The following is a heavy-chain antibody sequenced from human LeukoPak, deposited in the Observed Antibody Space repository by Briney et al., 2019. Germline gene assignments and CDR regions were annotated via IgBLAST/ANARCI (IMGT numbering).Heavy chain of an antibody. J-gene: IGHJ6*04. V-gene: IGHV1-2*04. Sequence: VASVTVSCKASGYTFTGYYLHWIRQAPGQGPEWMGRINPNTGGTNYAQKFQGWVTMTRDTSIGTAYLDLGNLKSDDTAFYYCARDAGIWFGEANYGVDVWGKGTTVTGSS. CDR2: INPNTGGT. CDR1: GYTFTGYY. CDR3: ARDAGIWFGEANYGVDV. D-gene: IGHD3-10*01.